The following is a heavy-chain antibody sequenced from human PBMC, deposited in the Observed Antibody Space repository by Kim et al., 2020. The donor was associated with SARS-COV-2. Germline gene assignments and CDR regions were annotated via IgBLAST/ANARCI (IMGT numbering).Heavy chain of an antibody. J-gene: IGHJ5*02. CDR1: GYTFTGYY. Sequence: ASVKVSCKASGYTFTGYYMHWVRQAPGQGLEWMGWINPNSGGTNYAQKFQGRVTMTRDTPISTAYMELSRLRSDDTAVYYCARDSERDSSGWYGNWFDPWGQGTLVTVSS. D-gene: IGHD6-19*01. CDR3: ARDSERDSSGWYGNWFDP. CDR2: INPNSGGT. V-gene: IGHV1-2*02.